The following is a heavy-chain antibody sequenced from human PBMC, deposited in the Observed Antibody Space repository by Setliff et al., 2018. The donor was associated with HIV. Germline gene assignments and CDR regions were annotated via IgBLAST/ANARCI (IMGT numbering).Heavy chain of an antibody. CDR3: ARDGWFGGNDAFDI. D-gene: IGHD3-10*01. V-gene: IGHV4-38-2*02. CDR1: GYFISSGYY. CDR2: IYHSGST. Sequence: SETLSLTCAVSGYFISSGYYWGCLRQPPGKGLERIGSIYHSGSTHYNPSLKSRVTISVDTSKNQFSLKLNSVTAADTAVYYCARDGWFGGNDAFDIWGQGTMVTVSS. J-gene: IGHJ3*02.